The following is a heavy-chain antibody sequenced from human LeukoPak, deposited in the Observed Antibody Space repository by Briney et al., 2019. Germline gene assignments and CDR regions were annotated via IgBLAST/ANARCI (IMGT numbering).Heavy chain of an antibody. CDR2: INWNGGSA. J-gene: IGHJ4*02. CDR3: ARSVAASRDY. CDR1: GFTFDDYG. D-gene: IGHD2-15*01. Sequence: GGSLRLSCAASGFTFDDYGMSWVRQAPGKGLEWVSGINWNGGSAGYADSVKGRFTISRDNARNSLYLQMNSLRAEDTALYYCARSVAASRDYWGQGTLVTVSS. V-gene: IGHV3-20*04.